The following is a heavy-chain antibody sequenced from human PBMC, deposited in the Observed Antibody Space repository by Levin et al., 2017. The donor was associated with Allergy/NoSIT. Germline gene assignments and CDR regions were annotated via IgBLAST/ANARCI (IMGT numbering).Heavy chain of an antibody. V-gene: IGHV3-9*01. CDR3: VKDEGYDYDSSGYLHFQD. CDR2: ISWNSARL. J-gene: IGHJ1*01. Sequence: QPGGSLRLSCAASGFTFDDYAMHWVRQAPGKGLEWVSGISWNSARLGYADSVKGRFTISRDNAKNSLDLQMNSLRVEDTAFYYCVKDEGYDYDSSGYLHFQDWGQGTLVTVSS. D-gene: IGHD3-22*01. CDR1: GFTFDDYA.